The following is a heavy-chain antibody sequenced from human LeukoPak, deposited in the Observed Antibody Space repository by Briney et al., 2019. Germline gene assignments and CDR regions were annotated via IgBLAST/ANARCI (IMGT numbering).Heavy chain of an antibody. D-gene: IGHD2-2*01. CDR1: GYTFTSYD. Sequence: GASVKVSCKASGYTFTSYDINWVRQATGQGLEWMGWMNPNSGNTGYAQKFQGRVTITRNTSISTAYMELSSLRSEDTAVYYCARGRRRQLLSVKGRFDPWGQGTLVTVSS. CDR2: MNPNSGNT. V-gene: IGHV1-8*03. J-gene: IGHJ5*02. CDR3: ARGRRRQLLSVKGRFDP.